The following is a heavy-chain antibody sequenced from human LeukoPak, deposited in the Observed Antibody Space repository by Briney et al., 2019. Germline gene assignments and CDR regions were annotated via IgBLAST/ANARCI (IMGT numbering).Heavy chain of an antibody. Sequence: PSETLSLTCTVSGGSISSYYWSWIRQPPGKGLEWIGYIYYSGSTNYNPSLKSRVTISVDTSKNQFSLKLSSVTAADTAVYYCARAGGDYYYYYYMDVWGKGTTVTVPS. V-gene: IGHV4-59*01. CDR1: GGSISSYY. CDR2: IYYSGST. CDR3: ARAGGDYYYYYYMDV. J-gene: IGHJ6*03. D-gene: IGHD4-17*01.